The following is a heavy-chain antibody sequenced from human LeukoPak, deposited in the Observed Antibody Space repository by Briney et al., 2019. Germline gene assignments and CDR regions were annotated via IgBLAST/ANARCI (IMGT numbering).Heavy chain of an antibody. CDR3: ARGGYYYDSSGPYYFDY. Sequence: PSETLSLTCTVSGGSISSYYWSWIRQPAGKGLEWIGRIYTSGSTNYNPSLKSRVTVSVDTSKNQFSLKLSSVTAADTAVYYCARGGYYYDSSGPYYFDYWGQGTLVTVSS. CDR2: IYTSGST. V-gene: IGHV4-4*07. CDR1: GGSISSYY. D-gene: IGHD3-22*01. J-gene: IGHJ4*02.